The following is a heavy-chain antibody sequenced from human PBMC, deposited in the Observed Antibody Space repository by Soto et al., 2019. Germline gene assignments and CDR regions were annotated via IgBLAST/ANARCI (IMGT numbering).Heavy chain of an antibody. J-gene: IGHJ4*02. D-gene: IGHD2-2*01. CDR3: TRDQCSGTSCYFRY. V-gene: IGHV3-30-3*01. CDR1: GFNLSSSA. CDR2: ISYDGSKK. Sequence: GGSLRLSCAASGFNLSSSAMNWVRQAPGKGLEWLSVISYDGSKKYYADSVKGRFTISRDDSKNTLYLQMHSLRADDTAVYYCTRDQCSGTSCYFRYWGQGTLVTVSS.